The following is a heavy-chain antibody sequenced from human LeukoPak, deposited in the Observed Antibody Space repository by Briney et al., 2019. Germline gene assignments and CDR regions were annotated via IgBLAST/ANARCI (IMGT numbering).Heavy chain of an antibody. CDR1: GFTFSSYR. Sequence: PGGSLRLSCAASGFTFSSYRMHWVRQAPGKGLEWVAVISYDGSNKYYADSVKGRFTISRDNSKNTLYLQMNSLRAEDTAVYYCAKVAVEYYYGSGSFDYWGQGTLVTVSS. D-gene: IGHD3-10*01. V-gene: IGHV3-30*18. J-gene: IGHJ4*02. CDR3: AKVAVEYYYGSGSFDY. CDR2: ISYDGSNK.